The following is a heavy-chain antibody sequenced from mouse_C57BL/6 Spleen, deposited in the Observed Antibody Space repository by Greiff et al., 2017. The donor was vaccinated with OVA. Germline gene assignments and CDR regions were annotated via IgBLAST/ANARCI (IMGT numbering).Heavy chain of an antibody. V-gene: IGHV1-82*01. CDR1: GYAFSSSW. Sequence: VQLQQSGPELVKPGASVKISCKASGYAFSSSWMNWVKQRPGKGLEWIGRIYPGDGDTNYNGKFKGKATLTAYKSSSTAYMQLSSLTSEDSAVYFCARYSNFAMDYWGQGTSVTVSS. CDR3: ARYSNFAMDY. J-gene: IGHJ4*01. D-gene: IGHD2-5*01. CDR2: IYPGDGDT.